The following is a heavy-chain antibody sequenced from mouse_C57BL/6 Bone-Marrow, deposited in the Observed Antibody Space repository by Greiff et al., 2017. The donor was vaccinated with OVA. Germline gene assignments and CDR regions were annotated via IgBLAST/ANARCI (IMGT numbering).Heavy chain of an antibody. CDR3: ARAYYYGLYAMDY. CDR2: ISDGGSYT. V-gene: IGHV5-4*03. J-gene: IGHJ4*01. D-gene: IGHD1-1*01. Sequence: DVKLVESGGGLVKPGGSLKLSCAASGFTFSSYAMSWVRQTPEKRLEWVATISDGGSYTYYPDNVKGRFTISRDNAKNNLYLQMSHLKSEDTAMYYCARAYYYGLYAMDYWGQGTSVTVSS. CDR1: GFTFSSYA.